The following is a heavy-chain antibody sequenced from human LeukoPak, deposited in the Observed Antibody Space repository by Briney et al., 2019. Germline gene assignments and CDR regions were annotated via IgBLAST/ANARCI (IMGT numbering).Heavy chain of an antibody. Sequence: GASVKVSCKASGYTFIGYYMHWVRQAPGQGLEWMGWINPHSGGTNSEQNFRGRVTMSRDTSISTVYMELSRLRSDDTALYYCAREGVIGDGYNFFDYWGQGTLVTVSS. V-gene: IGHV1-2*02. CDR2: INPHSGGT. J-gene: IGHJ4*02. CDR3: AREGVIGDGYNFFDY. CDR1: GYTFIGYY. D-gene: IGHD5-24*01.